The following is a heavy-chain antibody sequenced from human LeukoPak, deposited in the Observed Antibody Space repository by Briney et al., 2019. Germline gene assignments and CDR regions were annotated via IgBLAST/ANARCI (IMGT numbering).Heavy chain of an antibody. Sequence: GGSLRLSCAASGFTFSSYAMSWVRQAPGKGLEWVSAISGSGGSTYYADSVKGRFTISRDNSKNTLYLQMNSLRAEDTAVYYCAKDSRGYYDYVWGSYFRGWGQGTLVTVSS. D-gene: IGHD3-16*01. V-gene: IGHV3-23*01. CDR2: ISGSGGST. CDR1: GFTFSSYA. J-gene: IGHJ4*02. CDR3: AKDSRGYYDYVWGSYFRG.